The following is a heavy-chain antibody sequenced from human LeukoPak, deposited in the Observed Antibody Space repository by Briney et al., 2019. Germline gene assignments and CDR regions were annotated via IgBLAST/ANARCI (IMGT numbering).Heavy chain of an antibody. CDR1: GFNFSTFG. CDR3: AREGIFCDY. CDR2: ISSSGSTI. D-gene: IGHD3-9*01. V-gene: IGHV3-48*04. J-gene: IGHJ4*02. Sequence: GGTLRLSCGASGFNFSTFGLNWVRQAPGKGLEWVSYISSSGSTIYYADSVKGRFTISRDNAKSSLYLQMNSLRAEDTAVYYCAREGIFCDYWGQGTLVTVSS.